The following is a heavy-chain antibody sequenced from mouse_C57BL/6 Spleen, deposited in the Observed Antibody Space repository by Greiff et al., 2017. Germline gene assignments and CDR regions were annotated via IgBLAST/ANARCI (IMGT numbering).Heavy chain of an antibody. CDR3: ARGDYGLLRAMDY. D-gene: IGHD1-1*01. Sequence: QVQLKQPGAELVKPGASVKLSCKASGYTFTSYWMHWVKQRPGQGLEWIGMIHPNSGSTNYNEKLKSKATLTVDKSSSTAYMQLSSLTSEYSAVYYCARGDYGLLRAMDYWGQGTSVTVSS. J-gene: IGHJ4*01. CDR1: GYTFTSYW. V-gene: IGHV1-64*01. CDR2: IHPNSGST.